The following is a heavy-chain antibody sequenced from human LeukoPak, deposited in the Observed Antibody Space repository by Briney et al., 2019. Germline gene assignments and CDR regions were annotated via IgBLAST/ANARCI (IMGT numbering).Heavy chain of an antibody. CDR1: GYTLTELS. V-gene: IGHV1-24*01. D-gene: IGHD3-10*01. Sequence: ASVKVSCKVSGYTLTELSMHWVRQAPGKGLEWMGGFDPEDGETIYAQKFQGRVTMTEDTSTDTAYMELSSLRSEDTAVYYCATGYYGSGSPEFDYWGQGTLVTGSS. CDR2: FDPEDGET. J-gene: IGHJ4*02. CDR3: ATGYYGSGSPEFDY.